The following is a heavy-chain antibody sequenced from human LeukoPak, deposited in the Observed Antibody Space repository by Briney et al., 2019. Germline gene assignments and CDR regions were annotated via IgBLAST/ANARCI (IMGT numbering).Heavy chain of an antibody. CDR3: ARMPRGIVVGTPCCFDY. D-gene: IGHD2-21*02. V-gene: IGHV4-31*03. J-gene: IGHJ4*02. CDR1: GASLNSGAYY. Sequence: PSETLSLTCTVFGASLNSGAYYWSWIRHHPGKGLEWIGYISYSGSTYYNPSLKSRVSISGDTSKNQFSLNVSSVTAADTAVYYCARMPRGIVVGTPCCFDYWGQGTLVTVSS. CDR2: ISYSGST.